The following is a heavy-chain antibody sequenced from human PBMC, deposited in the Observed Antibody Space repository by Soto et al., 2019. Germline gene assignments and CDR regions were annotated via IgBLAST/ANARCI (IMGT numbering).Heavy chain of an antibody. CDR1: GYTFTGYY. D-gene: IGHD6-19*01. CDR2: INPNSGGT. Sequence: WASVKVSCKASGYTFTGYYMHWVRQAPGQGLEWMGWINPNSGGTNYAQKFQGWVTMTRDTSISTAYMELSRLRSDDTAVYYCARIAVAGHDAFDIWGQGTMVTVSS. CDR3: ARIAVAGHDAFDI. J-gene: IGHJ3*02. V-gene: IGHV1-2*04.